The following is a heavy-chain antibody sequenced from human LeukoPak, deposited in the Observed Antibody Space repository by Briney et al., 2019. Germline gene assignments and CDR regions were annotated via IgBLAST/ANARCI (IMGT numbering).Heavy chain of an antibody. Sequence: ASVKVSCKASGYTFTSYYIHWVRQAPGQGLEWMGIINPGGGSTSYAQNFQGRVTMTRDTSSSTVYMELSSLRSEDTAIYYCARGGDNSYFDYWGQGTLVTVSS. CDR1: GYTFTSYY. CDR3: ARGGDNSYFDY. CDR2: INPGGGST. D-gene: IGHD4-23*01. J-gene: IGHJ4*02. V-gene: IGHV1-46*01.